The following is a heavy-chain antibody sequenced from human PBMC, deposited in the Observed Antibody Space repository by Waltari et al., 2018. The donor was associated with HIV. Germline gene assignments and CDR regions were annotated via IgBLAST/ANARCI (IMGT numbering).Heavy chain of an antibody. D-gene: IGHD1-1*01. V-gene: IGHV3-11*05. CDR3: ARVQGGTTRNWFDP. Sequence: QVQLVESGGGLVKPGGSLRLSCAASGFTFSDYYMSWIRQAPGKGLEWVSYISGSSSCTNYADSVEGRVTISRDNAKNSLYLQMYSLRAEDTAVYYCARVQGGTTRNWFDPWGQGTLVTVSS. J-gene: IGHJ5*02. CDR1: GFTFSDYY. CDR2: ISGSSSCT.